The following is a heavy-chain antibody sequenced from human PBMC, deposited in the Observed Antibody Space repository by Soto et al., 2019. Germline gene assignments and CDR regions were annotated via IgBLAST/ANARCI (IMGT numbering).Heavy chain of an antibody. CDR1: GFSLSTSGVG. J-gene: IGHJ4*02. Sequence: QITLKESGPTLVKPTQTLTLTCTFSGFSLSTSGVGVGWIRQPPGKALEWLALIYWDDDKRYSPSLKSRLTIHKATSKNLCGLTMTNMDPVATGTYYCAHRLRTIFGVTNYFDYWGPGTLVTVSS. CDR2: IYWDDDK. CDR3: AHRLRTIFGVTNYFDY. V-gene: IGHV2-5*02. D-gene: IGHD3-3*01.